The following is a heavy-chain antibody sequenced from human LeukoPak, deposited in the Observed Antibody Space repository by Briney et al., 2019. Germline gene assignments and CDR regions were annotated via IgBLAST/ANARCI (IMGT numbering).Heavy chain of an antibody. CDR2: IHYSGFT. D-gene: IGHD3-22*01. V-gene: IGHV4-61*05. CDR3: SRREDSGTSGYYGL. CDR1: GDSISSTSYY. J-gene: IGHJ4*02. Sequence: SETLSLTSSVSGDSISSTSYYWGWIRQPPGKGLEWIGYIHYSGFTDYNPSLKSRVTISVDTSKNQLSLKLSSVTAADTAVYYCSRREDSGTSGYYGLWGQGTLVTVSS.